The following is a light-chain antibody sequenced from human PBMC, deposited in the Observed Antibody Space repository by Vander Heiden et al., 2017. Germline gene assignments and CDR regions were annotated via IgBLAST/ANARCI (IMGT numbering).Light chain of an antibody. V-gene: IGKV1-27*01. CDR2: AAS. Sequence: DIQMISTPSSMSASVGDRVTITCRASQGISNYLTWYQQKPGKVPKLLIYAASTLQSGVPSRFSGSGSGTDFTLTISSLQPEDVATYYCQKDYSAPSTFGHGTKVDIK. CDR1: QGISNY. J-gene: IGKJ3*01. CDR3: QKDYSAPST.